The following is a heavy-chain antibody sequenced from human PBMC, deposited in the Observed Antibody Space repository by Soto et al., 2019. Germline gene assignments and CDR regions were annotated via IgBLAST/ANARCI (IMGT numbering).Heavy chain of an antibody. D-gene: IGHD5-18*01. CDR2: IYSGGST. CDR3: ARAQMQLWPNYYDDGLDV. CDR1: GFTVSTNF. J-gene: IGHJ6*02. Sequence: EVQLVESGGGLVQPGGSLRLSCAASGFTVSTNFMTWVRQAPGKGLEWVSVIYSGGSTFYADSVKGRFTITRDNSENTLYFQMNSLRAEDTAVYYCARAQMQLWPNYYDDGLDVWGQGTTVTVSS. V-gene: IGHV3-66*01.